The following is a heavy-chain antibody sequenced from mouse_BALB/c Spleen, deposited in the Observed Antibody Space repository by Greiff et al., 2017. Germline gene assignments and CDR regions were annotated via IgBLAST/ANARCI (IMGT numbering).Heavy chain of an antibody. CDR3: ARDGYYGSSPWFAY. CDR2: IWAGGST. Sequence: VQLQQSGPGLVAPSQSLSITCTVSGFSLTSYGVHWVRQPPGKGLEWLGVIWAGGSTNYNSALMSRLSISKDNSKSQVFLKMNSLQTDDTAMYYCARDGYYGSSPWFAYWGQGTLVTVSA. D-gene: IGHD1-1*01. V-gene: IGHV2-9*02. J-gene: IGHJ3*01. CDR1: GFSLTSYG.